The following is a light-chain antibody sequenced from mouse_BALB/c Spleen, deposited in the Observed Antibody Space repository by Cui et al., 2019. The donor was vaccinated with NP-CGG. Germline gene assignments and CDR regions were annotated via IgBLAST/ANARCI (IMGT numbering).Light chain of an antibody. V-gene: IGLV1*01. CDR2: GTN. Sequence: QAVVTQESALTTLPGETVTLTCRSSTGAVTTNNYANWVQEKPDHLFTGLIGGTNNRTPGVPARFSGSLIGDKAALTITGAQTEDEAMYFCALWYSNHWVFGGGTKLTVL. J-gene: IGLJ1*01. CDR1: TGAVTTNNY. CDR3: ALWYSNHWV.